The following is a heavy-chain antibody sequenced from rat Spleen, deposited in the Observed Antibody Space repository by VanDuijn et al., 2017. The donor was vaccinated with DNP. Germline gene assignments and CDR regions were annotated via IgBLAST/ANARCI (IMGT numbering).Heavy chain of an antibody. CDR2: ISPSGGST. CDR1: GFTFSKEA. D-gene: IGHD1-3*01. CDR3: ARHGTTVAYYAMDA. V-gene: IGHV5-25*01. J-gene: IGHJ4*01. Sequence: EVQLVESGGGLVQPGRSLKLSCAVSGFTFSKEAMAWVRQAPTKGLEWVASISPSGGSTYYRDSVKGRFTVSRDNAKSSLYLQMDSLRSEDTATYYCARHGTTVAYYAMDAWGQGTSVTVSS.